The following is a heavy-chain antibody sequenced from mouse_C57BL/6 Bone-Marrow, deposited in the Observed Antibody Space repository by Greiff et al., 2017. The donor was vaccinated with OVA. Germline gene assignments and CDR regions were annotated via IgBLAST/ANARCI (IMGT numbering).Heavy chain of an antibody. D-gene: IGHD1-1*01. CDR1: GFNIKDDY. J-gene: IGHJ1*03. V-gene: IGHV14-4*01. CDR2: IDHGNGDT. Sequence: EVKLMESGAELVRPGASVKLSCTASGFNIKDDYMPWVKQRPEQGLEWIGRIDHGNGDTEYASKFQGKATITADKSSTTAYLQLSSLTSEDTAVYYCTTLLRQGYFDVWGTGTTVTVSS. CDR3: TTLLRQGYFDV.